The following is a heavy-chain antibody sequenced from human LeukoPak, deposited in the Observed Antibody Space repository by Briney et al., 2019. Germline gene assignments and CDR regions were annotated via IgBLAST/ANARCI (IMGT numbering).Heavy chain of an antibody. Sequence: PGTSLRLSCAASGFTFSDFGMHWVRQAPGKGLEWISGMSFNSGNTDYAASVKGRFTISRDNAKNSLYLQMDSLRPEDTALYFCAKDSRPSSYYYYFYMDVWGKGTTVTVSS. J-gene: IGHJ6*03. CDR3: AKDSRPSSYYYYFYMDV. CDR1: GFTFSDFG. CDR2: MSFNSGNT. V-gene: IGHV3-9*01. D-gene: IGHD2-2*01.